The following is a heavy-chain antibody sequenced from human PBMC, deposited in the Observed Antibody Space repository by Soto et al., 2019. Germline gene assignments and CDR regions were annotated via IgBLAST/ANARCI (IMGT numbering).Heavy chain of an antibody. CDR2: IYPGDSDT. D-gene: IGHD5-12*01. CDR1: GYSFTSYW. CDR3: ERLSGDGYNYRRTKSKIYYYYYGMDV. Sequence: GESLKISCKGSGYSFTSYWIGWVRQMPGKGLEWMGIIYPGDSDTRYSPSFQGQVTISADKSISTAYLQWSSLKASDTAMYYCERLSGDGYNYRRTKSKIYYYYYGMDVWGQGTTVTVSS. V-gene: IGHV5-51*01. J-gene: IGHJ6*02.